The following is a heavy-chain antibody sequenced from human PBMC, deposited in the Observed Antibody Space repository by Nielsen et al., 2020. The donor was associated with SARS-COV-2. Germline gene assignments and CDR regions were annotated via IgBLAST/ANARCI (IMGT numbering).Heavy chain of an antibody. V-gene: IGHV3-30*03. J-gene: IGHJ6*02. Sequence: WIRQPPGKGLEWVAIISYDGSFEYYADSVKGRFTISRDNSKNTLYLQMNSLRAEDTAVYYCARDSSGWYALTTYYYYGMDVWGQGTTVTVSS. CDR3: ARDSSGWYALTTYYYYGMDV. CDR2: ISYDGSFE. D-gene: IGHD6-19*01.